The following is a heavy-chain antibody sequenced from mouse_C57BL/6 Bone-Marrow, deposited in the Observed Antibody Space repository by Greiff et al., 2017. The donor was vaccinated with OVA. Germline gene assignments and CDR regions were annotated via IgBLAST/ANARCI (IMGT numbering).Heavy chain of an antibody. CDR1: GYSITSGYD. Sequence: EVQLQESGPGMVKPSQSLSLTCTVTGYSITSGYDWHWIRHFPGNKLEWMGYISYSGSTNYNPSLKSRISITHDTSKNHFFLKLNSVTTEDTATYYCAREIYYGSSYGYFDVWGTGTTVTVSS. V-gene: IGHV3-1*01. CDR3: AREIYYGSSYGYFDV. CDR2: ISYSGST. D-gene: IGHD1-1*01. J-gene: IGHJ1*03.